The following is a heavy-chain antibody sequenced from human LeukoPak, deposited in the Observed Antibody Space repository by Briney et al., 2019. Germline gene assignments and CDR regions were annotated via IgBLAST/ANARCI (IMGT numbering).Heavy chain of an antibody. J-gene: IGHJ4*02. Sequence: GESLKISCKGSGYSFTSYWIGWVRQMPGKGLECMGIIYPGDSDTRYSPSFQGQVTISADKSISTAYLQWSSLKASDTAIYYCARRGSSGWSRGPYFDYWGQGTLVTVSS. V-gene: IGHV5-51*01. CDR1: GYSFTSYW. D-gene: IGHD6-19*01. CDR3: ARRGSSGWSRGPYFDY. CDR2: IYPGDSDT.